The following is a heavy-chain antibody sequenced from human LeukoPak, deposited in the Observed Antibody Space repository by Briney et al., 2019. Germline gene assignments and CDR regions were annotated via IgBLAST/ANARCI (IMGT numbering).Heavy chain of an antibody. D-gene: IGHD2-2*01. CDR1: GFTFSNYT. V-gene: IGHV3-23*01. J-gene: IGHJ4*02. Sequence: PGGSLRLSCTASGFTFSNYTMDWVRQAPGKGLEWVSYISTNGRYIYYADSVKGRFTISRDNSENTLYLQMNSLRAEDTAVYYCAKDPAYIVVVPAAIRPDWGQGTLVTVSS. CDR3: AKDPAYIVVVPAAIRPD. CDR2: ISTNGRYI.